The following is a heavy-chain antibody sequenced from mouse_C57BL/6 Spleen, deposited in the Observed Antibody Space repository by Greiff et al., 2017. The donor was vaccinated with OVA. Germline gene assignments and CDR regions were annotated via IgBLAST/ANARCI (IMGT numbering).Heavy chain of an antibody. V-gene: IGHV1-52*01. CDR2: IDPSDSET. CDR1: GYTFTSYW. Sequence: QVQLKQPGAELVRPGSSVKLSCKASGYTFTSYWMHWVKQRPIQGLEWIGNIDPSDSETHYNQKFKDKATLTVDKSSSTAYMQLSSLTSEDSAVYYCARRGLTTVVGGYYFDYWGQGTTLTVSS. D-gene: IGHD1-1*01. J-gene: IGHJ2*01. CDR3: ARRGLTTVVGGYYFDY.